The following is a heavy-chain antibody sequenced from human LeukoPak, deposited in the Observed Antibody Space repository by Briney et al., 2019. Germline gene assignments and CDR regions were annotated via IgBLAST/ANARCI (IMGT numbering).Heavy chain of an antibody. CDR1: GFTFSDYY. V-gene: IGHV3-11*01. D-gene: IGHD5-24*01. J-gene: IGHJ4*02. Sequence: GGSLRLSCAASGFTFSDYYMSWIRQAPGKGLEWASYISGTGSTIHYADSVKGRFTISRDNAKDSLYLQMNSLRAEDTAVYYCAKLKMTTIDYWGQGTLVTVSS. CDR3: AKLKMTTIDY. CDR2: ISGTGSTI.